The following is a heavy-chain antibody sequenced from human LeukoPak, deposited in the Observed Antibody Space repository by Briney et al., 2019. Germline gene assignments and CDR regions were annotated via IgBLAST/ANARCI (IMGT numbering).Heavy chain of an antibody. CDR3: ARVNFQGDTAIFDY. V-gene: IGHV3-66*01. J-gene: IGHJ4*02. CDR2: IYSGGST. CDR1: GFTVSSNY. D-gene: IGHD5-18*01. Sequence: GGSLRLSCAASGFTVSSNYMSWVRQAPGKGLEWVSVIYSGGSTYYADPVKGRFTISRDNSKNTLYLQMNSLRAEDTAVYYCARVNFQGDTAIFDYWGQGTLVTVSS.